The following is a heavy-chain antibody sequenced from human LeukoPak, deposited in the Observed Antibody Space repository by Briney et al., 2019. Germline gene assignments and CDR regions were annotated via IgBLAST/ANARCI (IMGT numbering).Heavy chain of an antibody. CDR2: IHESGST. CDR3: ARGAIVAAGNYYFDY. V-gene: IGHV4-59*01. D-gene: IGHD6-13*01. CDR1: GCPRSRYY. J-gene: IGHJ4*02. Sequence: PSETLSPTCTGSGCPRSRYYLTWIRQPAAQGLEWIGYIHESGSTKHNPSLQSRVTISVDTSKNQYSLKLSSVSAADTAVYYCARGAIVAAGNYYFDYWGQGAPVTVSS.